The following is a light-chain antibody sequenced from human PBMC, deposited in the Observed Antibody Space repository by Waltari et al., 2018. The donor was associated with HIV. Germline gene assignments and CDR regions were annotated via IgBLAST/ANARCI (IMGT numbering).Light chain of an antibody. CDR2: GAS. J-gene: IGKJ2*01. CDR3: QQYNNWPRT. V-gene: IGKV3-15*01. CDR1: QSVSSN. Sequence: EIVMTQPPATLSVSPGGRATISCRASQSVSSNLAWYQQKPGQAPRLLIYGASTRATGIPARFSGSGSGTEFTLTISSLQSEDFAVYYCQQYNNWPRTFGQGTKLEIK.